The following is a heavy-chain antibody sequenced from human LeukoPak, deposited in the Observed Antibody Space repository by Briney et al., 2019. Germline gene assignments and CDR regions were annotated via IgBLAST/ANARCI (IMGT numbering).Heavy chain of an antibody. CDR3: ARAATTYYYDTSGYY. CDR1: GFTFSSYS. D-gene: IGHD3-22*01. Sequence: PGGSLRLSCAASGFTFSSYSMNWVRQAPGKGLEWVSYISSSGSNIYYADSVKGRFTISRDNAKNSLYLQMDSLRAEDTAVYYCARAATTYYYDTSGYYWGQGTLVTVSS. CDR2: ISSSGSNI. J-gene: IGHJ4*02. V-gene: IGHV3-48*04.